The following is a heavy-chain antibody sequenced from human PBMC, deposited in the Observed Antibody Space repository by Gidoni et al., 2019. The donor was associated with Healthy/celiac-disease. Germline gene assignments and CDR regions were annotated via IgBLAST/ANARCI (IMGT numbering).Heavy chain of an antibody. Sequence: QVTLKESGPVLVKPTETLTLTCTVSGFSLRNARMGVRWIRQPPGKALEWLAHIFSNDEKSYSTSLKSRLTISKDTSKSQVVLTMTNMDPVDTATYYCARSYCSGGSCYSGNDYWGQGTLVTVSS. CDR2: IFSNDEK. D-gene: IGHD2-15*01. CDR1: GFSLRNARMG. J-gene: IGHJ4*02. V-gene: IGHV2-26*01. CDR3: ARSYCSGGSCYSGNDY.